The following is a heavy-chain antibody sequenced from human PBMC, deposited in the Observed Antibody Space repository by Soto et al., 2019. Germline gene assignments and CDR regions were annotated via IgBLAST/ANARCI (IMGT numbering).Heavy chain of an antibody. Sequence: EVQLVESGGGLVQPGGSLRLSCAASGFTFSNYWMYWVQQAPGKGLVFVSRVNNDGTDTTHADSVKGRFTISRDNVEITLYLQMIRLSAQDTAVYYSASGGLQNTLAVWGQGSTVTFAS. J-gene: IGHJ6*01. CDR1: GFTFSNYW. D-gene: IGHD2-21*01. CDR2: VNNDGTDT. CDR3: ASGGLQNTLAV. V-gene: IGHV3-74*03.